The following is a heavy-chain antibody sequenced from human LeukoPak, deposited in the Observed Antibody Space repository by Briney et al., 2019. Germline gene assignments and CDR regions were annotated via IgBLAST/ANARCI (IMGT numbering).Heavy chain of an antibody. V-gene: IGHV1-18*01. CDR2: ISAYNGNT. Sequence: ASVKVSCKASGGTFSSYAISWVRQAPGQGLEWMGWISAYNGNTNYAQKLQGRVTMTTDTSTSTAYMELRSLRSDDTAVYYCARDGLTGYSSSWYGYYYYYYMDVWGKGTTVTVSS. CDR3: ARDGLTGYSSSWYGYYYYYYMDV. CDR1: GGTFSSYA. J-gene: IGHJ6*03. D-gene: IGHD6-13*01.